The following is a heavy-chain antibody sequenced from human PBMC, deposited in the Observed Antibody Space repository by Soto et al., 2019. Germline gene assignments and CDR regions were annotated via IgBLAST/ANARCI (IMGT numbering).Heavy chain of an antibody. CDR3: ARGAECRGYCLKKFTWLGP. CDR1: GGSFSTYA. J-gene: IGHJ5*02. Sequence: SVKVSCKASGGSFSTYAFSWVRQSPGHGLEWMGGIIPIFDSPYYAQNFQGRVTIAADRSTSTVYMELSSLTPEDTAVYYCARGAECRGYCLKKFTWLGPWGQGTLVTVSS. CDR2: IIPIFDSP. D-gene: IGHD2-15*01. V-gene: IGHV1-69*06.